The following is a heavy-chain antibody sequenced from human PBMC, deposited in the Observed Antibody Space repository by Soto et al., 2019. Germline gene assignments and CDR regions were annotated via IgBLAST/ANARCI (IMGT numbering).Heavy chain of an antibody. CDR2: INPNRGGT. J-gene: IGHJ4*02. D-gene: IGHD1-26*01. Sequence: QVQLVQSGAEVKKPGASVKVSCKASGYTFTGYYMHWVRQAPGQGLEWMGWINPNRGGTNYAQKFQGRVTMTRDTSISTAYMELSRLRSDDTAVYYCARDNGGSSQLDYWGQGTLVTVSS. CDR3: ARDNGGSSQLDY. CDR1: GYTFTGYY. V-gene: IGHV1-2*02.